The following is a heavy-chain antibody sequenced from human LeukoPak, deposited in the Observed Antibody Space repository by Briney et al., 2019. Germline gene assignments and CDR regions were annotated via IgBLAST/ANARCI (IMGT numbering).Heavy chain of an antibody. J-gene: IGHJ6*02. CDR2: IKQDGSEK. D-gene: IGHD2-2*01. CDR3: AREGCSSTSCYRVPYYYYYYGMDV. V-gene: IGHV3-7*01. Sequence: TGGSLRLSCAASGFTFSSYWMSWVRQAPGKGLDWVANIKQDGSEKYYVDSVKGRFTISRDNAKNSLYLQMNSLRAEDTAVYCCAREGCSSTSCYRVPYYYYYYGMDVWGQGTTVTVSS. CDR1: GFTFSSYW.